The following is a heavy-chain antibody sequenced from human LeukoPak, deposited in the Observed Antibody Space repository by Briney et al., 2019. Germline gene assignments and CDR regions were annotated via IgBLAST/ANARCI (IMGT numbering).Heavy chain of an antibody. J-gene: IGHJ5*02. D-gene: IGHD6-13*01. Sequence: PSQTLSPTCAVSGGSISSGGYSWNWIRQPPGKGLEWIEYIYHSGTTYYNPSLKSQVTISVDRSKNQFSLKLSSVTAADTAVYYCARDQSSSWYWFDPWGQGTLVTGSS. V-gene: IGHV4-30-2*01. CDR1: GGSISSGGYS. CDR2: IYHSGTT. CDR3: ARDQSSSWYWFDP.